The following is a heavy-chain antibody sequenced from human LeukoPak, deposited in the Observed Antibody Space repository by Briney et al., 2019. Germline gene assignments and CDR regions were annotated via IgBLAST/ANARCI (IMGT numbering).Heavy chain of an antibody. J-gene: IGHJ3*01. D-gene: IGHD6-19*01. Sequence: GGSLRLSCEASGFSLSSYFISWIRQAPGKGLEWISYITNTGRSTNYADAVKGRFTISRENVKNSLYLQMNSLRAGDTAIYYCATGRSSGWSYAFDFWGRGTMVTVSS. V-gene: IGHV3-11*06. CDR3: ATGRSSGWSYAFDF. CDR2: ITNTGRST. CDR1: GFSLSSYF.